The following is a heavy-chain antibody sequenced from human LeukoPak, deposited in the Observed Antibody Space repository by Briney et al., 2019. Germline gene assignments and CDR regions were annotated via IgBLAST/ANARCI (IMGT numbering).Heavy chain of an antibody. D-gene: IGHD4-11*01. Sequence: GRFLRLSCAASGFTFDDYAMHWVRQAPGKGLEWVSGISWNSGSIGYADSVKGRFTISRDNAKNSLYLQMNSLRAEDTALYYCARTVYSNYAWFDPWGQGTLVTVSS. J-gene: IGHJ5*02. V-gene: IGHV3-9*01. CDR2: ISWNSGSI. CDR3: ARTVYSNYAWFDP. CDR1: GFTFDDYA.